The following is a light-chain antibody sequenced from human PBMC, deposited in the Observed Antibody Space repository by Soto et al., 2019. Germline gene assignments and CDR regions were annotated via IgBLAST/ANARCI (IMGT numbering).Light chain of an antibody. J-gene: IGLJ2*01. CDR2: DVS. CDR1: SSDVGGYNY. CDR3: SSYTSSSTRV. V-gene: IGLV2-14*03. Sequence: QSALTQPASVSGSPGQSITISCTGTSSDVGGYNYVSWSQHHPGKAPKLMIYDVSDRPSGVSTRFSGSKSGNTASLTISGLQAEDEADYYCSSYTSSSTRVFGGGTKVTVL.